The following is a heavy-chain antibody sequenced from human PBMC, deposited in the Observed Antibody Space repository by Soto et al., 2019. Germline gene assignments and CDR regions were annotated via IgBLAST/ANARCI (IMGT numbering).Heavy chain of an antibody. V-gene: IGHV1-2*02. CDR3: ATEGDYY. CDR1: GYSFSVYN. Sequence: QVQLVQSGAEVKKPGASVKVSCKASGYSFSVYNIHWVRQAPGQGLEWMGWINPNSGGTNSAQKFQGRVTMTSDMSISTAYMELGRLRSDDTAVYYCATEGDYYWGQGTLVTVSS. J-gene: IGHJ4*02. CDR2: INPNSGGT. D-gene: IGHD3-16*01.